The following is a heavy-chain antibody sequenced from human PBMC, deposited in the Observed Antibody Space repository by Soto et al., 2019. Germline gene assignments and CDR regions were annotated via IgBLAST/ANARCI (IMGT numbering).Heavy chain of an antibody. V-gene: IGHV3-48*01. CDR2: ISSSSTTI. Sequence: PGGSLRLSCAASGFTFSNYAMNWVRQTPGKGLQWVSYISSSSTTIYYADSVEGRFTISRDDAKNSLFLQMNSLRGEDTAVYYCASSPFLRIVPRSFAYWGQGALVTVSS. J-gene: IGHJ4*02. D-gene: IGHD2-2*01. CDR1: GFTFSNYA. CDR3: ASSPFLRIVPRSFAY.